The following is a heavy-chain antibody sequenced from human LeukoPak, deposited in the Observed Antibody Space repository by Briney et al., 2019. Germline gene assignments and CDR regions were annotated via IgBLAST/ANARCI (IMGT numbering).Heavy chain of an antibody. J-gene: IGHJ5*02. CDR2: INHSGST. V-gene: IGHV4-34*01. CDR3: ARAPSWYPYNWFDP. D-gene: IGHD6-13*01. CDR1: GGSFCGYY. Sequence: SETLSLTCAVYGGSFCGYYWSWIRQPPGKGLEWIGEINHSGSTNYNPSPKSRVTISVDTSKNQFSLKLSSVTAADTAVYYCARAPSWYPYNWFDPWGQGTLVTVSS.